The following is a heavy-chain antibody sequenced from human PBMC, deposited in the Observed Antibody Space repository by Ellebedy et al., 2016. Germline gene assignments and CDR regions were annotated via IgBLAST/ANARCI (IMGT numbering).Heavy chain of an antibody. CDR1: GGSISSYY. V-gene: IGHV4-39*01. D-gene: IGHD3-22*01. CDR3: ARTRVWYYDSSGYGYFDY. Sequence: GSLRLSCTVSGGSISSYYWGWIRQPPGKGLEWIGSIYYSGSTYYNPSLKSRVTISVDTSKNQFSLKLSSVTAADTAVYYCARTRVWYYDSSGYGYFDYWGQGTLVTVSS. CDR2: IYYSGST. J-gene: IGHJ4*02.